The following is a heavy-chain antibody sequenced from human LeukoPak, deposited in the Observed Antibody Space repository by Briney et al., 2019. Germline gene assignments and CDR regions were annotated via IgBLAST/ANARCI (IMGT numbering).Heavy chain of an antibody. J-gene: IGHJ4*02. CDR1: GFTFSSYA. V-gene: IGHV3-64D*09. D-gene: IGHD1-26*01. CDR2: INDNGGTT. CDR3: VKDLSGSYSFDC. Sequence: GGSLRLSCAASGFTFSSYAMHWVRQAPGKGLEYVSGINDNGGTTHYADSLKGRFTISRDSSKNTLYLQMTSLRAEDTGVYYCVKDLSGSYSFDCWGQGTLVTVSS.